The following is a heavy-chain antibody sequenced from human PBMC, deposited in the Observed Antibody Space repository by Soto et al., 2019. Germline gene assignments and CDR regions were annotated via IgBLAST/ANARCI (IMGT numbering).Heavy chain of an antibody. J-gene: IGHJ4*02. Sequence: PWETLSLTCAVYGGSFSGYYWSWIRQPPGKGLEWIGEINHSGSTNYNPSLKSRVTISVDTSKNQFSLKLSSVTAADTAVYYCARGPVVVVADTRGDKYYFHYGGQGTMVTVSS. CDR1: GGSFSGYY. CDR2: INHSGST. D-gene: IGHD2-15*01. V-gene: IGHV4-34*01. CDR3: ARGPVVVVADTRGDKYYFHY.